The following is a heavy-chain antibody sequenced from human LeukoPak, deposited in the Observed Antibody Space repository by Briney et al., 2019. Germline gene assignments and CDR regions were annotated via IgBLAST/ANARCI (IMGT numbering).Heavy chain of an antibody. CDR3: AKRLYDSSGYYYEHDAFDI. V-gene: IGHV3-23*01. D-gene: IGHD3-22*01. CDR1: GFTFSNYA. CDR2: LRASGGIT. J-gene: IGHJ3*02. Sequence: GGSLRLSCAASGFTFSNYAMNWVRQTPGKGLEWVSSLRASGGITYYADSVKGRFTISRDNSKNTLYLQMNSLRAEDTAVYYCAKRLYDSSGYYYEHDAFDIWGQGTMVTVSS.